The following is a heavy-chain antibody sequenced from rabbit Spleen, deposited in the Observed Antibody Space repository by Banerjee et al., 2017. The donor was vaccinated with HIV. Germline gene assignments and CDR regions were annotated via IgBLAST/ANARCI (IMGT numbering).Heavy chain of an antibody. Sequence: QSLEESGGDLVKPGGTLTLTCTASGFDFSSDLVSWVRQAPGKGLEWIGSIYAGGDGARYYAGWAKGRFTISKTSSTTVTLQMTSLTAADTATYFCARRADYTYALWGPGTLVTVS. D-gene: IGHD6-1*01. V-gene: IGHV1S40*01. CDR2: IYAGGDGAR. CDR3: ARRADYTYAL. CDR1: GFDFSSDL. J-gene: IGHJ4*01.